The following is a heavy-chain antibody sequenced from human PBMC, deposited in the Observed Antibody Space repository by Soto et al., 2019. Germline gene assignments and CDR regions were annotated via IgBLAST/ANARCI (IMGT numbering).Heavy chain of an antibody. CDR2: ISYDGSNK. J-gene: IGHJ6*02. CDR1: GFTFSSYA. Sequence: QVQLVESGGGVVQPGRSLRLSCAASGFTFSSYAMHWVRQAPGKGLEWVAVISYDGSNKYYAYSVKGRFTLSSENSKNTLYLQMNSLRAEDTAVYYCARDCYDFWSGYCYYYGMAVWGQGTTVTVSS. D-gene: IGHD3-3*01. CDR3: ARDCYDFWSGYCYYYGMAV. V-gene: IGHV3-30-3*01.